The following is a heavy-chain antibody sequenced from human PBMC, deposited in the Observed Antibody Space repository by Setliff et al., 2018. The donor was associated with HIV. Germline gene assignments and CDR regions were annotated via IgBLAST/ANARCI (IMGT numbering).Heavy chain of an antibody. CDR1: RFTFSSYW. J-gene: IGHJ4*02. CDR3: ARDRFDFDY. D-gene: IGHD3-10*01. CDR2: INQDGSGK. V-gene: IGHV3-7*03. Sequence: GGSLRLSCAASRFTFSSYWMTWVRQAPGKGLEWVANINQDGSGKYYVDSVKGRFTISRDNAKNSLYLQMNSLRAEDTAVYYCARDRFDFDYWGQGTLVTVSS.